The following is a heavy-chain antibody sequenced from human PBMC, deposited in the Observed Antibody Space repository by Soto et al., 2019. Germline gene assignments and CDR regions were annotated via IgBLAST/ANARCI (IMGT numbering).Heavy chain of an antibody. CDR1: GFTFSDYA. V-gene: IGHV3-30*18. J-gene: IGHJ4*02. Sequence: VQLVESGGGVVQPGRSLRLSCAASGFTFSDYAMHWVRQAPGKGLEWVAVVSHDGRNTHYADSVKGRFTISRDSSKNPVSLEMTSLRAEDTAVDYCAKGGRQWLVTSDFNCWGQGVLVTVSS. CDR2: VSHDGRNT. CDR3: AKGGRQWLVTSDFNC. D-gene: IGHD6-19*01.